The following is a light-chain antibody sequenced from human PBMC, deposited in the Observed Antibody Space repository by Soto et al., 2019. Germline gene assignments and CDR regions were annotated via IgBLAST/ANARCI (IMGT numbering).Light chain of an antibody. Sequence: DIQMTQSPSTLSASIGDRVTITCRASQNINTWLAWYQQEPGKTPKVLIFDASTLEIGVPLRFSGSGSGTEFTLTIGSLQSDDSATYYCQQYNGWPWTFGQGTRVEIK. CDR3: QQYNGWPWT. CDR1: QNINTW. V-gene: IGKV1-5*01. J-gene: IGKJ1*01. CDR2: DAS.